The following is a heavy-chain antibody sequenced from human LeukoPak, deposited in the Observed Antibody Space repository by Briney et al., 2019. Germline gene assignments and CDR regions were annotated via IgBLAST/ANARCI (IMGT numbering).Heavy chain of an antibody. CDR2: INSDGSNI. D-gene: IGHD6-6*01. V-gene: IGHV3-74*01. CDR1: GFTFRDFW. Sequence: GGSLRLSCAASGFTFRDFWMHWVRQAPGKGLVWVSRINSDGSNITYADSVKGRFTISRDNAKNTLYLQMNSPRGEDTAVYYCARSRYSTSSGGFDYWGQGILVTVSS. CDR3: ARSRYSTSSGGFDY. J-gene: IGHJ4*02.